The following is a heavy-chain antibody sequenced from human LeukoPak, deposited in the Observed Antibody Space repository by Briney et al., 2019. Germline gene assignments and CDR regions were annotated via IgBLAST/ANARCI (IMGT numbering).Heavy chain of an antibody. D-gene: IGHD4-23*01. CDR1: GNSFGDYY. V-gene: IGHV4-4*07. J-gene: IGHJ4*02. Sequence: SETLSLTCTVSGNSFGDYYWSWIRQPAGKGLEWIGRIYTSGSTAYNPSLKSRVTMSVDTSKSQFSLNLSSVTAADTAMYYCARAVGTSRNFFDYWGQGTLVTVSS. CDR3: ARAVGTSRNFFDY. CDR2: IYTSGST.